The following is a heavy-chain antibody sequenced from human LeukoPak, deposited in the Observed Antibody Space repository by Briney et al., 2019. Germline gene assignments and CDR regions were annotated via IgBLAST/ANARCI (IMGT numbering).Heavy chain of an antibody. CDR1: GGSFSGYY. D-gene: IGHD5-24*01. Sequence: PSETLSLTCAVYGGSFSGYYWSWIRQPPGKGLEWIGEINHSGSTNYNPSLKSRVTISVDTSKNQFSLKLSSVTAADTAVHYCARHFDRDGYKSNAFDIWGQGTMVTVSS. CDR2: INHSGST. CDR3: ARHFDRDGYKSNAFDI. V-gene: IGHV4-34*01. J-gene: IGHJ3*02.